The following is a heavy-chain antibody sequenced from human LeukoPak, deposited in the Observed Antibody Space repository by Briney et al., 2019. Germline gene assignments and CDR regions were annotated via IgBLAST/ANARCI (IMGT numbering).Heavy chain of an antibody. D-gene: IGHD2/OR15-2a*01. CDR1: GFTFSSYW. CDR2: IKQDGGDK. J-gene: IGHJ4*02. CDR3: ARYTTDRTENDY. Sequence: GGSLRLSCAASGFTFSSYWMSWVRQAPGKGLEWVANIKQDGGDKYYVDSVKGRFTISRDNAKNSLYLQMNSLRAEDTALYYCARYTTDRTENDYWGQGTLVTVSS. V-gene: IGHV3-7*03.